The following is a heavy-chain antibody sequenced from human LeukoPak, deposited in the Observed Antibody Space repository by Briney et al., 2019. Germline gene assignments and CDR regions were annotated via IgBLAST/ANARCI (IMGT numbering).Heavy chain of an antibody. J-gene: IGHJ4*02. V-gene: IGHV3-30-3*01. Sequence: RGSLRHSCAAYGFNLSNNAMDSVRQAPGKGLGWVAVISYDGTNKYYADSVKGRFTISIDSSKNTMYLQMNSLRTEDTAVYYCARARGRGYSSTWSNYFDFWGQGTLVTVSS. CDR3: ARARGRGYSSTWSNYFDF. CDR1: GFNLSNNA. D-gene: IGHD6-13*01. CDR2: ISYDGTNK.